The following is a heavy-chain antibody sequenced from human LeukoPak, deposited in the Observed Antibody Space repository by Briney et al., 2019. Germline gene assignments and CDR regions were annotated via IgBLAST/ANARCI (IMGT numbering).Heavy chain of an antibody. J-gene: IGHJ3*02. CDR2: IYYSGST. Sequence: SETLSLTCTVSGGSISSSSYYWGWISQPPGKGLAWIGSIYYSGSTYYNPSLKSRVTISVDTSKNQFSLKLSSVTAADTAVYYCATPCSRGHDAFDIWGQGTMVTVSS. V-gene: IGHV4-39*01. D-gene: IGHD2-15*01. CDR1: GGSISSSSYY. CDR3: ATPCSRGHDAFDI.